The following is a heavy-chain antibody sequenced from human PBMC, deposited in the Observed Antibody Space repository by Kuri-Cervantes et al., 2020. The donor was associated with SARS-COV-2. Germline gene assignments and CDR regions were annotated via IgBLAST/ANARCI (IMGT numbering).Heavy chain of an antibody. V-gene: IGHV4-34*01. J-gene: IGHJ4*02. D-gene: IGHD6-13*01. CDR2: INHSGST. Sequence: GSLRLYCPVPNGSISNYYWSWIRQPPGKGLEWIGEINHSGSTNYNPSLKSRVTISVDTSKNQFSLKLSSVTAADTAVYYCARGIAAAGTPSVKGGYFDYWGQGTLVTVSS. CDR1: NGSISNYY. CDR3: ARGIAAAGTPSVKGGYFDY.